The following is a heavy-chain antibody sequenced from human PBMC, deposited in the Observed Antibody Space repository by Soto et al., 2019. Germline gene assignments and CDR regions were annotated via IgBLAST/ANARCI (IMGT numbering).Heavy chain of an antibody. J-gene: IGHJ6*02. CDR1: GGSISSGGYY. CDR3: ARVIGSYSYYYYGMDV. D-gene: IGHD1-26*01. CDR2: IYYSGST. Sequence: QVQLQESGPGLVKPSQTLSLTCTVSGGSISSGGYYWSWIRQHPGKGLGWIGYIYYSGSTYYNPSLKSRVTISVDTSKNQFSLKLSSVTAADTAVYYCARVIGSYSYYYYGMDVWGQGTTVTVSS. V-gene: IGHV4-31*03.